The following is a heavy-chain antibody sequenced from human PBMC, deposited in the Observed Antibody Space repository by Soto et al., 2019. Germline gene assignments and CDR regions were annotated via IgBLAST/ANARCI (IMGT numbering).Heavy chain of an antibody. V-gene: IGHV3-33*03. J-gene: IGHJ4*02. CDR3: AKNHNYYDRSGHYYGDGGFDY. Sequence: QVHLAESGGGVVQPGRSLRLSCVASGFTFNNFGMHWVRQAPGKGLEWLAGIWFDGSTTYYADSVRGRCTISRDNSKNTLYLEINSLRAEDTAVYYCAKNHNYYDRSGHYYGDGGFDYWGQGTRVTVSS. CDR1: GFTFNNFG. CDR2: IWFDGSTT. D-gene: IGHD3-22*01.